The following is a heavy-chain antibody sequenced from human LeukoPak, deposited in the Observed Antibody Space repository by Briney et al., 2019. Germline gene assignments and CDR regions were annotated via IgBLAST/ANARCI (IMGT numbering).Heavy chain of an antibody. Sequence: GGSLRLSCAASEFTFSSYWVSWVRQAPGKGLGWVANIKQDGSEKYYVDSVKGRFTISRDNAKNSLYLQMNSLRAEDTAVYYCARRTGYYDSSGYYHPNFDYWGQGTLVTVSS. CDR3: ARRTGYYDSSGYYHPNFDY. J-gene: IGHJ4*02. CDR1: EFTFSSYW. D-gene: IGHD3-22*01. CDR2: IKQDGSEK. V-gene: IGHV3-7*01.